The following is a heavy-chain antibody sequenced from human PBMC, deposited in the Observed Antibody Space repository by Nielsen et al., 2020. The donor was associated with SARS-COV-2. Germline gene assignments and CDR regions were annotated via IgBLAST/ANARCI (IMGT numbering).Heavy chain of an antibody. D-gene: IGHD6-13*01. CDR3: ARVGIFIAAAGTHYYYYYYMDV. V-gene: IGHV6-1*01. Sequence: SETLSLTCAISGDSVSSSSAAWNWIRQSPSRGLEWLGRTYYRSKWYNDYAVSVKSRITINPDTSKNQFSLHLNSVTPEDTAVYYCARVGIFIAAAGTHYYYYYYMDVWGKGTTVTVSS. CDR2: TYYRSKWYN. J-gene: IGHJ6*03. CDR1: GDSVSSSSAA.